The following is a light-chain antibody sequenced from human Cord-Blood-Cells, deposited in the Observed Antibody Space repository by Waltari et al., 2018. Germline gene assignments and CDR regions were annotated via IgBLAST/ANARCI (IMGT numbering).Light chain of an antibody. CDR3: NSRDSSGNHVV. CDR1: SLRSYY. J-gene: IGLJ2*01. Sequence: SSELTQDPAVSVALGQTVRITCQGDSLRSYYASWYQQKPGQAPVLVIYVKNNRPSGIPDRFPGSSSGSTASLTITGAQAEDEADYYCNSRDSSGNHVVFGGGTKLTVL. V-gene: IGLV3-19*01. CDR2: VKN.